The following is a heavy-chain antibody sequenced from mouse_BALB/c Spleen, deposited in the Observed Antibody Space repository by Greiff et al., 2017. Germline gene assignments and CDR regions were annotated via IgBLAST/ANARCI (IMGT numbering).Heavy chain of an antibody. CDR3: ARRLTGYYFDY. CDR1: GYTFTSYW. D-gene: IGHD4-1*01. V-gene: IGHV1S81*02. Sequence: QVQLKESGAELVKPGASVKLSCKASGYTFTSYWMHWVKQRPGQGLEWIGEINPSNGRTNYNEKFKSKATLTVDKSSSTAYMQLSSLTSEDSAVYYCARRLTGYYFDYWGQGTTLTVSS. J-gene: IGHJ2*01. CDR2: INPSNGRT.